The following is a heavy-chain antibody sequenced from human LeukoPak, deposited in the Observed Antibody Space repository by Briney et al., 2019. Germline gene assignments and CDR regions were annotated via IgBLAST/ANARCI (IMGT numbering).Heavy chain of an antibody. J-gene: IGHJ5*02. D-gene: IGHD2-15*01. V-gene: IGHV4-4*07. CDR2: FYSSANI. Sequence: SETLSLTCTVSGDSISSYYWSWIRQPAGKGLEWIGRFYSSANIRYNPSLSSRVTISVDTSKNQFSLKLSSVTAADTAVYYCARDLAFDGYCSGGSCYSSWFDPWGQGTLVTVSS. CDR3: ARDLAFDGYCSGGSCYSSWFDP. CDR1: GDSISSYY.